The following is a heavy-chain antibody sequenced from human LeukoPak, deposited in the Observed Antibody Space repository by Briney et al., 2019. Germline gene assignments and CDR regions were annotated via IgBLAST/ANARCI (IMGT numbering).Heavy chain of an antibody. CDR3: AKAPSPLYYYYGMDV. V-gene: IGHV3-23*01. CDR1: GFTFSSYA. CDR2: ISGSGGST. Sequence: PGGSLRLSCAASGFTFSSYAMSWVRQAPGKGLEWVSAISGSGGSTYYADSVKGRFTISRDNSKNTLYLQMNSLRAEDTAVYYCAKAPSPLYYYYGMDVWGQGTTVTVSS. J-gene: IGHJ6*02.